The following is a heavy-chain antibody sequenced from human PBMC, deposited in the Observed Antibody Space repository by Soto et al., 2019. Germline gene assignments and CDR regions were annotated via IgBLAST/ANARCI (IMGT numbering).Heavy chain of an antibody. CDR1: GGSVSSGSYY. J-gene: IGHJ4*02. CDR3: VRFGGAAAGPGDY. V-gene: IGHV4-61*01. CDR2: IYYSGST. D-gene: IGHD6-13*01. Sequence: SETLSLTCTVSGGSVSSGSYYWSWIRQPPGKGLEWIGYIYYSGSTNYNPSLKSRVTISVDTSKNQFSLKLSSVTAADTAVYYCVRFGGAAAGPGDYWGQGTLVTVSS.